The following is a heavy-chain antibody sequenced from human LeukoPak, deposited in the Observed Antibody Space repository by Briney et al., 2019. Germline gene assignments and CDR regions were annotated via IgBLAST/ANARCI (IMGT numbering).Heavy chain of an antibody. V-gene: IGHV4-4*07. CDR1: GGSISSYY. J-gene: IGHJ4*02. Sequence: SETLSLTCAVPGGSISSYYWSWIRQPAGEGLQWIWRIYSSGSTNYNPSLKSRVTMSVDTSKKQFSLKLSSVTAADTAVYYCARGGDSSGYYYSIDYWGQGTLVTVSS. D-gene: IGHD3-22*01. CDR3: ARGGDSSGYYYSIDY. CDR2: IYSSGST.